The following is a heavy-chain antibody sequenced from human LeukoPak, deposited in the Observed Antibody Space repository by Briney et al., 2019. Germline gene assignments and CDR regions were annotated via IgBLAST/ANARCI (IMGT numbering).Heavy chain of an antibody. J-gene: IGHJ4*02. CDR1: GGTFSSYA. Sequence: ASVKVSCEASGGTFSSYAISWVRQAPGQGLEWMGGIIPTFGTANYAQKFQGRVTITADESTSTAYMELSSLRSEDTAVYYCNVVVAATVLDYWGQGTLVTVSS. D-gene: IGHD2-15*01. CDR2: IIPTFGTA. V-gene: IGHV1-69*13. CDR3: NVVVAATVLDY.